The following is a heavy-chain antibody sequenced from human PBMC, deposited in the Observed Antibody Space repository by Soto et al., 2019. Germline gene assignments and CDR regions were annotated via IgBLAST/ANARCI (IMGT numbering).Heavy chain of an antibody. V-gene: IGHV5-10-1*01. D-gene: IGHD3-10*01. CDR1: GYSFTSYW. J-gene: IGHJ6*02. CDR3: ARLAMVRGVTTYGMDV. CDR2: SYPSDSYT. Sequence: LGESLKISCKGSGYSFTSYWISWVRQMPGKGLEWMGRSYPSDSYTNYSPSFQGHVTISADKSISTAYLQGSSLKASDTAMYYCARLAMVRGVTTYGMDVWGQGTTVTVSS.